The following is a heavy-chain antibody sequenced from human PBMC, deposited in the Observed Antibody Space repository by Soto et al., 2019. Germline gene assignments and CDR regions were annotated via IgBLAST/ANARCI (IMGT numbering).Heavy chain of an antibody. D-gene: IGHD6-13*01. V-gene: IGHV2-5*02. CDR2: IYWDDDK. Sequence: PTLVNPTQTLTLTCTFSGFSLSTSGEAVGWIRQPPGKALEWLALIYWDDDKRYSPSLKSRVTIIKDTSKSQVVLTLTNMDPVDTATYYCARGGYSGSWDYFDYWGQGTLVTVSS. CDR3: ARGGYSGSWDYFDY. J-gene: IGHJ4*02. CDR1: GFSLSTSGEA.